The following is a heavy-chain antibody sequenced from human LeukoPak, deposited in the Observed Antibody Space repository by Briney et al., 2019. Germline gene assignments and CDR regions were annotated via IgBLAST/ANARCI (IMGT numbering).Heavy chain of an antibody. CDR3: ARRVSVGFDP. J-gene: IGHJ5*02. CDR1: GYSFTSYW. Sequence: GEALKISRKGFGYSFTSYWIGWGRQMPGEGLEGMGIIYPGDSDTRYSPSFQGQVTISADKSISTAYLQWSSLKASDTAMYYCARRVSVGFDPWGQGTLVAVSS. CDR2: IYPGDSDT. D-gene: IGHD6-19*01. V-gene: IGHV5-51*01.